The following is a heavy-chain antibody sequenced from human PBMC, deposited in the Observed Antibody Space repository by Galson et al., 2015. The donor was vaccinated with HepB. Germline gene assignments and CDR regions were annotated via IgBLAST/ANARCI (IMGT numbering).Heavy chain of an antibody. D-gene: IGHD3-22*01. CDR2: ISVYSDTT. CDR1: GYTLTSYD. Sequence: SVKVSCKASGYTLTSYDINWVRQAPGLGLEWLGWISVYSDTTNYAKNFQGRVTMTIDTSTSTAYMELGSLRSDDTAVYYCARGLKYYYDSSGYSYYFDYWGQGTLVTVSS. CDR3: ARGLKYYYDSSGYSYYFDY. V-gene: IGHV1-18*04. J-gene: IGHJ4*02.